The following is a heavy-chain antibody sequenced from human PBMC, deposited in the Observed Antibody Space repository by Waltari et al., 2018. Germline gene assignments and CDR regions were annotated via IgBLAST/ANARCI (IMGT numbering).Heavy chain of an antibody. CDR2: IWYDGSNK. J-gene: IGHJ3*02. CDR3: AKVSSSWYWAFDI. CDR1: GFTFSSYG. V-gene: IGHV3-33*06. Sequence: QVQLVESGGGVVQPGRSLRLSCAASGFTFSSYGMHWVRQAPGKGLEWVAVIWYDGSNKYYADSVKGRFTISRDNSKNTLYLQMNSLRAEDTAVYYCAKVSSSWYWAFDIWGQGTMVTVSS. D-gene: IGHD6-13*01.